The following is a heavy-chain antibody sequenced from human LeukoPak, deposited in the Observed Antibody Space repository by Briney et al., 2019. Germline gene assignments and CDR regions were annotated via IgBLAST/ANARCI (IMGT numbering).Heavy chain of an antibody. Sequence: ASVKVSCKASGYTFTGYYMHWVRQAPGQGLEWMGWINPNSGGTNYAQKFQGRVTMTRDTSISTAYMELRSLRSDDTAVYYCARENYDILTGYYWGRKRGAYYFDYWGQGTLVTVSS. D-gene: IGHD3-9*01. J-gene: IGHJ4*02. CDR1: GYTFTGYY. CDR3: ARENYDILTGYYWGRKRGAYYFDY. V-gene: IGHV1-2*02. CDR2: INPNSGGT.